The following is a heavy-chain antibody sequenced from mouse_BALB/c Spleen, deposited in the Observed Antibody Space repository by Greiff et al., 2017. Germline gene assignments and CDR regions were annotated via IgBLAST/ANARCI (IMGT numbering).Heavy chain of an antibody. CDR3: ARAGITTVVATNYYAMDY. J-gene: IGHJ4*01. D-gene: IGHD1-1*01. V-gene: IGHV5-6-5*01. CDR2: ISSGGST. CDR1: GFTFSSYA. Sequence: DVKLVESGGGLVKPGGSLKLSCAASGFTFSSYAMSWVRQTPEKRLEWVASISSGGSTYYPDSVKGRFTISRDNARNILYLLMSSLRSEDTAMYYCARAGITTVVATNYYAMDYWGQGTSVTVSS.